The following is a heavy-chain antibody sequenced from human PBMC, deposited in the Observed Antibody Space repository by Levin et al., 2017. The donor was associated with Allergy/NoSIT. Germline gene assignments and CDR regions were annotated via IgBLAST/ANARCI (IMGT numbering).Heavy chain of an antibody. D-gene: IGHD3-9*01. Sequence: SETLSLTCTVSGGSVSNYYWSWYRQPPGKGLEWIGFVFSGGTTKYNPSLESRLSLSMDTSQNQLSLRLPSMTAADTAIYHCARRDLTGYYDYWGQGTLVTVSS. J-gene: IGHJ4*02. CDR2: VFSGGTT. CDR3: ARRDLTGYYDY. V-gene: IGHV4-59*08. CDR1: GGSVSNYY.